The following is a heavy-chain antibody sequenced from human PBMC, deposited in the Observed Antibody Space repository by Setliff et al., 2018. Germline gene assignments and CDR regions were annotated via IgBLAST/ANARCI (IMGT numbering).Heavy chain of an antibody. D-gene: IGHD3-16*01. CDR1: GFTFSSYT. CDR2: IISSGSHI. Sequence: GGSLRLSCAGSGFTFSSYTMNWVRQAPGKGLEWVSSIISSGSHIYYADSVKGRFTSSRDNAKNSLYLQMNSLRAEDTAVYYCARDGGEYWGQGTLVTSPQ. V-gene: IGHV3-21*01. CDR3: ARDGGEY. J-gene: IGHJ4*02.